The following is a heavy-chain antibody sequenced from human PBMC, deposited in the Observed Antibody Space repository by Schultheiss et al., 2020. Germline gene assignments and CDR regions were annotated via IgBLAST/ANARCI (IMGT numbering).Heavy chain of an antibody. J-gene: IGHJ5*02. V-gene: IGHV3-11*01. D-gene: IGHD3-10*01. CDR3: ARAWSYGSGSYYNPNWFDP. CDR1: GFTFSDYY. Sequence: GGSLRLSCEVSGFTFSDYYMSWIRQAPGKGLEWVSYISSSGSTIYYADSVKGRFTISRDNAKNSLYLQMNSLRAEDTAVYYCARAWSYGSGSYYNPNWFDPWGKGTLDTVSS. CDR2: ISSSGSTI.